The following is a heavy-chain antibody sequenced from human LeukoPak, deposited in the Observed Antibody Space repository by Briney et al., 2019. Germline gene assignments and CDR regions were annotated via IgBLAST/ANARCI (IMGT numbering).Heavy chain of an antibody. J-gene: IGHJ4*02. D-gene: IGHD3-22*01. Sequence: SETLSLTCAVYGGSFSGYYWSWIRQPPGKGLEWIGEINHSGSTNYNPSLKSRVTISVDTSKNQFSLKLSSVTAADTAVHYCARGPTHLHYYDSSGYLDYWGQGTLVTVSS. CDR2: INHSGST. V-gene: IGHV4-34*01. CDR3: ARGPTHLHYYDSSGYLDY. CDR1: GGSFSGYY.